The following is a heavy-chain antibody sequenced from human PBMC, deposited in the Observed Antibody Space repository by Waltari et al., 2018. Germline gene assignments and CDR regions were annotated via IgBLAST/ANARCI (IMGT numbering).Heavy chain of an antibody. V-gene: IGHV3-7*01. Sequence: EVQLVESGGVLVQPGGSLRLSLAASGFPFDVFWVSWVRQAPGKGLEWVANVKDDGSEQNYVDSVKGRFTITRDNTKTILYMEMNNLRVEDTAVYYCARDRATRTGYVDYWGQGALVTVSS. CDR1: GFPFDVFW. J-gene: IGHJ4*02. CDR2: VKDDGSEQ. D-gene: IGHD2-2*01. CDR3: ARDRATRTGYVDY.